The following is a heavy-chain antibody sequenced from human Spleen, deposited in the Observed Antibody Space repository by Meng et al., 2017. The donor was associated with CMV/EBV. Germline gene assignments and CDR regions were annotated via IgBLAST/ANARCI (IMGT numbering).Heavy chain of an antibody. J-gene: IGHJ4*02. CDR3: AREYYDFWSGYYG. Sequence: GESLKISCAASGFTFSSYAMSWVRQAPGKGLEWVSAISGSGGSTYYADSVKGRFTISRDNAKNSLYLQMNSLRAEDTAVYYCAREYYDFWSGYYGWGQGTLVTVSS. CDR1: GFTFSSYA. D-gene: IGHD3-3*01. CDR2: ISGSGGST. V-gene: IGHV3-23*01.